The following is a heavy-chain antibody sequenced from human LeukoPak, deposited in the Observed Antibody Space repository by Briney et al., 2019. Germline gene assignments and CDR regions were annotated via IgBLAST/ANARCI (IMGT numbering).Heavy chain of an antibody. CDR2: IYYSGST. CDR3: ARIVGPIYFDY. D-gene: IGHD1-26*01. CDR1: GGSISSSSHY. V-gene: IGHV4-39*01. J-gene: IGHJ4*02. Sequence: PSETLSLTCTVSGGSISSSSHYWGWIRQPPGKGLEWIGRIYYSGSTYCNPSLKSRVSISIDTSKNQFPLKLSSVTAADTAVYYCARIVGPIYFDYWGQGTLVTVSS.